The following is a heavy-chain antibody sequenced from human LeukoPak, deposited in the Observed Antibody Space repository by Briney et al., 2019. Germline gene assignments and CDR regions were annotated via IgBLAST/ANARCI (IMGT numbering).Heavy chain of an antibody. V-gene: IGHV4-59*12. CDR1: GDSISSYY. CDR3: ARDMGYYDSSGYGLNAFDI. CDR2: IYYSGST. J-gene: IGHJ3*02. D-gene: IGHD3-22*01. Sequence: SETLSLTCTVSGDSISSYYWSWIRQPPGKGLEWIGYIYYSGSTNYNPSLKSRVTISVDRSKNQFSLKLSSVTAADTAVYYCARDMGYYDSSGYGLNAFDIWGQGTMVTVSS.